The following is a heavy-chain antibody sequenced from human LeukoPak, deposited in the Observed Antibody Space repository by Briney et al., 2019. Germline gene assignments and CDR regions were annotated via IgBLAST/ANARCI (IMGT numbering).Heavy chain of an antibody. J-gene: IGHJ5*02. Sequence: ASVKVSCKASGYTFTSYYMHWVRQAPGQGLEWMGIINPSGGSTSYAQKFQGRVTMTRDTSKNQFSLKLSSVTAADTAVYYCAREGLVDNWFDPWGQGTLVTVSS. CDR3: AREGLVDNWFDP. CDR2: INPSGGST. CDR1: GYTFTSYY. D-gene: IGHD3-10*01. V-gene: IGHV1-46*01.